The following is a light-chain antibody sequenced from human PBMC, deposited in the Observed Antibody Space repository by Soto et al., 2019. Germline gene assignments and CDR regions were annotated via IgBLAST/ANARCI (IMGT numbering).Light chain of an antibody. CDR2: GAS. CDR1: QSVSSN. V-gene: IGKV3-15*01. CDR3: QQYNNWPMYT. Sequence: EIVMTQSPATLSVSPGERATLSCRASQSVSSNLAWYQQKPGQAPRLLIYGASTRATGIPARFSGSGSGTEFTLTNSSLQPEDFSVYYCQQYNNWPMYTFGQGTKLEIK. J-gene: IGKJ2*01.